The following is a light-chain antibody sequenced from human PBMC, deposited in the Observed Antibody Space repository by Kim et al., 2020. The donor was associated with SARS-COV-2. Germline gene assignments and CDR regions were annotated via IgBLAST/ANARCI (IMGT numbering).Light chain of an antibody. CDR1: NIGSKN. CDR2: RDS. J-gene: IGLJ2*01. V-gene: IGLV3-9*01. CDR3: QVWDSSTVV. Sequence: VALGQTARITCGGNNIGSKNVHWYQQKPGKAPVLVIYRDSNRPSGIPERFSGSNSGNTATLTISRAQAGDEADYYCQVWDSSTVVFGGGTQLTVL.